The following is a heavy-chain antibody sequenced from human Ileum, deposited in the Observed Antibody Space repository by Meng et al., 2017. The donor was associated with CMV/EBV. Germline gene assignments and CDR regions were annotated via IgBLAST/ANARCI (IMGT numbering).Heavy chain of an antibody. Sequence: QMQLQESGPGLVKPAETLSLTCTASGDPISSGSHSWAWFRQPPGKGLEWIGYIYYSGSTYFNPSLKSRVTISVDTSKNQFSLKLNSVTAADTAVYYCARQEELWGYFDYWGQGTLVTVSS. J-gene: IGHJ4*02. V-gene: IGHV4-30-4*08. D-gene: IGHD1-7*01. CDR2: IYYSGST. CDR3: ARQEELWGYFDY. CDR1: GDPISSGSHS.